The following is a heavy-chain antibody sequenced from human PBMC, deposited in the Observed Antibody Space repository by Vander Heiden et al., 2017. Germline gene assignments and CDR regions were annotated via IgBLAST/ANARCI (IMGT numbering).Heavy chain of an antibody. CDR2: IYYSGST. CDR1: GGSISSGGYY. Sequence: QVQLQESGPGLVKPSQTLSLPCTVSGGSISSGGYYWSWIRQHPGKGLEWIGYIYYSGSTYYNPSLKSRVTISVDTSKNQFSLKLSSVTAADTAVYYCASGYCSGGSCPPRAFDIWGQGTMVTVSS. J-gene: IGHJ3*02. CDR3: ASGYCSGGSCPPRAFDI. V-gene: IGHV4-31*03. D-gene: IGHD2-15*01.